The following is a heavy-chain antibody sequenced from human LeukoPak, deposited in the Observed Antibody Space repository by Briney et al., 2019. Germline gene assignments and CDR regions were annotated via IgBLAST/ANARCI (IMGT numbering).Heavy chain of an antibody. CDR1: GYSFTSYW. J-gene: IGHJ4*02. V-gene: IGHV5-51*01. D-gene: IGHD2-2*01. Sequence: GESLKISCKGSGYSFTSYWIGWVRQMPGKGGEWMGIIYPGDSDTTYSPSFQGQVPISADKSISTAYLQWSSLKASDTAMYYCARLTGYCSSTSCSSFDYWGQGTLVTVSS. CDR3: ARLTGYCSSTSCSSFDY. CDR2: IYPGDSDT.